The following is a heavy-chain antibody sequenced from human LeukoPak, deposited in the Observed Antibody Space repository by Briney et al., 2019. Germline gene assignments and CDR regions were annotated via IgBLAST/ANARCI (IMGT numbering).Heavy chain of an antibody. Sequence: GGSLRLSCAASGFTFSSYAMSWVRQAPGKGLEWVSAISGSGGSTYYADSVKGRFTISRDNSKNTQYLQMNSLRAEDTAVYYCAKDNDSGSYYYISSTVFDYWGQGTLVTVSS. D-gene: IGHD1-26*01. CDR3: AKDNDSGSYYYISSTVFDY. V-gene: IGHV3-23*01. CDR1: GFTFSSYA. J-gene: IGHJ4*02. CDR2: ISGSGGST.